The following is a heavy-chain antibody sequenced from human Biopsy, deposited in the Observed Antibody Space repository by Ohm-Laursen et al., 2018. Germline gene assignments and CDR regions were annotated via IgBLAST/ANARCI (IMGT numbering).Heavy chain of an antibody. CDR2: IKPNNGDT. D-gene: IGHD3-3*01. CDR1: GYTFTGYH. Sequence: AASVKVSCKASGYTFTGYHVHWVRQAPGQGLEWMGWIKPNNGDTDYSQRFEGRVTLAWDRSTSTGYMEVSSLRSGDTALYYCATRGGDDFWSGHYSEIYYYYTLDVWGQGTTVTVSS. V-gene: IGHV1-2*02. J-gene: IGHJ6*02. CDR3: ATRGGDDFWSGHYSEIYYYYTLDV.